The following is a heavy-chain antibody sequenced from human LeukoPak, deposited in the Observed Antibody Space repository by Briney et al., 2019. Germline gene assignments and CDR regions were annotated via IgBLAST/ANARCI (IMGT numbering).Heavy chain of an antibody. D-gene: IGHD4-11*01. CDR2: IDPSGGST. J-gene: IGHJ4*02. Sequence: GESLKISCKASGYTFITYYMHWVRQAPGQGLEWMGIIDPSGGSTTYAQKFQGRVTVTRDTSTSTVYMELSSLRSDDTAVYYCARDQDYPLPRFDSWGQGTLVTVSS. CDR1: GYTFITYY. CDR3: ARDQDYPLPRFDS. V-gene: IGHV1-46*01.